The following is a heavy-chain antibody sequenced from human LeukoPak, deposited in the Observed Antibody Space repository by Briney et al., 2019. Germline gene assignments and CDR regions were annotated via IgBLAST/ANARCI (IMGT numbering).Heavy chain of an antibody. Sequence: GGSLRLSCAASGNYWMHWVRQAPGKGLVWVSRINSDGSWTSYADSVKGRFTISKDNAKNTVYLQMNSLRAEDTAVYYCVSFYETYWGRGTLVTVSS. CDR2: INSDGSWT. CDR3: VSFYETY. J-gene: IGHJ4*02. CDR1: GNYW. D-gene: IGHD2/OR15-2a*01. V-gene: IGHV3-74*01.